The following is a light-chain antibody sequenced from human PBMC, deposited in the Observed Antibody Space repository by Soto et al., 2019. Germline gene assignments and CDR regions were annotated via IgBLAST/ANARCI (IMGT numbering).Light chain of an antibody. Sequence: EIVMTQSPATLSVSPGERATLSCRASQSVSSNLAWYQQKPGQAPRLLIYGASTRATGIPARFSGSGSGTEFTLTISSLQSEDFAVYYWQQYNNWPRTFGQGTKLDIK. CDR3: QQYNNWPRT. CDR1: QSVSSN. V-gene: IGKV3-15*01. CDR2: GAS. J-gene: IGKJ2*01.